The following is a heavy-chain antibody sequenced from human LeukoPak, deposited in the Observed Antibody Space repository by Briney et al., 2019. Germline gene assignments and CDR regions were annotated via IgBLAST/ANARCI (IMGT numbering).Heavy chain of an antibody. V-gene: IGHV3-23*01. D-gene: IGHD4-17*01. Sequence: PAGSLRLSCAASGFTFSYYAMSWVRHAPGKGLMWFSSISGSGGNTFYADSVKGRFTISRDNSKNTLYLQIDSLGAEDTAAYHCAKGRNEDGDAALNYWGQGTLVTVSS. CDR1: GFTFSYYA. J-gene: IGHJ4*02. CDR3: AKGRNEDGDAALNY. CDR2: ISGSGGNT.